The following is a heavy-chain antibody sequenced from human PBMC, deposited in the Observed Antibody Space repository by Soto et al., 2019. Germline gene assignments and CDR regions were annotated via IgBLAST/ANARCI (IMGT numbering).Heavy chain of an antibody. CDR2: ISGYNGLT. CDR3: ARDEGIRGFDS. J-gene: IGHJ4*02. CDR1: GYTFSNYG. D-gene: IGHD3-10*01. V-gene: IGHV1-18*04. Sequence: QVQLVQSGDEVKKSGASVKVSCKASGYTFSNYGISWVRQAPGQGLEWMGWISGYNGLTAYAQNVQGRVTMTIDTPTTTVFMEMTGLRSNDTALYYCARDEGIRGFDSWGQGTLVTVSS.